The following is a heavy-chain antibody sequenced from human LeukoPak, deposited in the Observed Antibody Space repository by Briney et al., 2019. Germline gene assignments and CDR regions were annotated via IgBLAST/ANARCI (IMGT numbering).Heavy chain of an antibody. CDR2: INNDGKLV. CDR3: VREYFYNSSGYRALRY. Sequence: QPGGSLRLSCSASGFIFRNFWMHWVRQAPGKGPVWVSRINNDGKLVTYADSVKGRFTLSRDNAKDSLYLQMTGLRAEDTAVYYCVREYFYNSSGYRALRYWGQGTLVTVSS. J-gene: IGHJ4*02. CDR1: GFIFRNFW. D-gene: IGHD3-22*01. V-gene: IGHV3-74*01.